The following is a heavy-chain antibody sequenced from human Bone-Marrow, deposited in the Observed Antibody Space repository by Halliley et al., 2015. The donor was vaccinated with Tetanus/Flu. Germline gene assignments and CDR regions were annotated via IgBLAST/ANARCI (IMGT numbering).Heavy chain of an antibody. V-gene: IGHV4-39*01. Sequence: LEWLGRIYSSGATYNSPSLKSRLSISMDTSNNQFSLNLRSVTATDTAVYYCARRAVFGGDCLYIYYWGQGTLV. CDR2: IYSSGAT. CDR3: ARRAVFGGDCLYIYY. J-gene: IGHJ4*02. D-gene: IGHD2-21*02.